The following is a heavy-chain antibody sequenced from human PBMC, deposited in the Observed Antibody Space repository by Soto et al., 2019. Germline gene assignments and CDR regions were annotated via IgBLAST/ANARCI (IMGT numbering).Heavy chain of an antibody. Sequence: PSETLSLTCTISGGSISHDYWSWIRQPPGKGLEWIGYIYYTGSTSYNPSLRSRVSISLDTSKNQFSLKLSSVTAADAAVYYCARGGVDYYDSSGYYFSPYYFDYWGQGTLVTVSS. CDR2: IYYTGST. CDR1: GGSISHDY. CDR3: ARGGVDYYDSSGYYFSPYYFDY. J-gene: IGHJ4*02. D-gene: IGHD3-22*01. V-gene: IGHV4-59*08.